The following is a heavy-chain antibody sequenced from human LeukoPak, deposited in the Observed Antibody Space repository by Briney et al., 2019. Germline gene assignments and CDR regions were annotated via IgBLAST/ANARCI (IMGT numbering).Heavy chain of an antibody. Sequence: SVKVSCKASNYTFTIYGISWVRQAPGQGLEWMGGIIPIFGTANYAQKFQGRVTIIADESTSTAYMELSSLRSEDTAVYYCARDGPPLLYCSGGSCDLYDYWGQGTLVTVSS. CDR2: IIPIFGTA. CDR1: NYTFTIYG. D-gene: IGHD2-15*01. V-gene: IGHV1-69*13. CDR3: ARDGPPLLYCSGGSCDLYDY. J-gene: IGHJ4*02.